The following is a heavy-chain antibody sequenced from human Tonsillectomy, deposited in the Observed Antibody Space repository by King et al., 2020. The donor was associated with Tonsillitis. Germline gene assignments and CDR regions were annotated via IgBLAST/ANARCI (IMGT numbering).Heavy chain of an antibody. CDR2: MNEDGSVK. V-gene: IGHV3-7*03. CDR3: ARGDNNSGDY. J-gene: IGHJ4*02. D-gene: IGHD1-1*01. Sequence: QLVQSGGGLVQPGGSLRLSCAASGFTFGAYWMTWVRQAPGKGLEWVANMNEDGSVKYHVDSVKGRFTISRDNAKNSLYLQMNSLRAEDTALYYCARGDNNSGDYWGQGTLVTVSS. CDR1: GFTFGAYW.